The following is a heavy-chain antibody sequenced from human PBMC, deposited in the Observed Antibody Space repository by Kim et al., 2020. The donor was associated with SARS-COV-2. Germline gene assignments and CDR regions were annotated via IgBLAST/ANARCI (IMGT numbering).Heavy chain of an antibody. D-gene: IGHD6-13*01. V-gene: IGHV3-33*06. Sequence: GGSLRLSCAASGFNFSSYGMHWVRQAPGNGLEWVAVIWYDGSNKYYADSVKGRFTISRDNSKNMSYLQMNSLRAEDTAVYYCAKGNVGRRVAGGLWAPRGLKWFGPWGPGTLVPVSS. CDR3: AKGNVGRRVAGGLWAPRGLKWFGP. CDR2: IWYDGSNK. CDR1: GFNFSSYG. J-gene: IGHJ5*02.